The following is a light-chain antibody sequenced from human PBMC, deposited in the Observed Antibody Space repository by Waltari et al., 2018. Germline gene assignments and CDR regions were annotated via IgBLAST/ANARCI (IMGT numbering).Light chain of an antibody. V-gene: IGLV2-11*01. CDR3: CSYAGSYTWV. CDR2: DVT. J-gene: IGLJ3*02. CDR1: TNDLGSYNY. Sequence: SALTQPRSVSGSPGQSVTISCTGTTNDLGSYNYVSWYQQHPGKAPKLIILDVTKRHSGVPVRLSGSKSSNTASLTISVLRAEDEAEYYCCSYAGSYTWVFGGGTKLTVV.